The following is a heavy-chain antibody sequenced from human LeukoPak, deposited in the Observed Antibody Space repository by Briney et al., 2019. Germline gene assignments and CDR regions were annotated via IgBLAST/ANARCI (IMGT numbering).Heavy chain of an antibody. CDR2: IGNSGGST. Sequence: GGSLRLSCAASGFTFSNYGMSWVRQAPGKGLEWVSGIGNSGGSTYYADSVKGRFTISRDNSKNTLYLQMNSLRAEDTAVYYCAKLWFGELLPYFDYWGQGTLVTVSS. V-gene: IGHV3-23*01. CDR3: AKLWFGELLPYFDY. J-gene: IGHJ4*02. D-gene: IGHD3-10*01. CDR1: GFTFSNYG.